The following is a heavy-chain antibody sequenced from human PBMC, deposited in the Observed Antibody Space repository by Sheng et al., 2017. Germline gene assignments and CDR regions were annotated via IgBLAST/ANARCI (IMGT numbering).Heavy chain of an antibody. D-gene: IGHD3-3*01. V-gene: IGHV3-74*01. J-gene: IGHJ4*02. CDR2: INGDGSST. CDR3: ARGRELPIIPDY. Sequence: EVQLVESGGGLVRPGGSLRLSCAASGFTFSSYWMHWVRQAPGKGLVWVSRINGDGSSTSYADSVKGRFTISRDNAKNTLSLQMNSLRAEDTAVYYCARGRELPIIPDYWGQGTLVTVSS. CDR1: GFTFSSYW.